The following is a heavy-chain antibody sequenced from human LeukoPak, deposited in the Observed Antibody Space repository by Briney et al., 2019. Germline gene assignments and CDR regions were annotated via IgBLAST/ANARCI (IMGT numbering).Heavy chain of an antibody. V-gene: IGHV3-30*18. D-gene: IGHD3-22*01. CDR2: ISYDGSHK. CDR3: AKDHRDYDSSGSFDY. Sequence: WGSLRLSCVASGFTFSSYGMHWVRQAPGKGLEWVAVISYDGSHKYYADSVKGRFTISRDNSKNTLYLQMNSLRAEDTAVYSCAKDHRDYDSSGSFDYWGQGTLVTVSS. J-gene: IGHJ4*02. CDR1: GFTFSSYG.